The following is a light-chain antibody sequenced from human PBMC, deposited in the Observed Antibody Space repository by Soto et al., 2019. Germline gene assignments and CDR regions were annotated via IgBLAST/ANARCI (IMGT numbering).Light chain of an antibody. J-gene: IGKJ2*01. CDR2: GAS. Sequence: EIQMTQSPSTLSVSAGDRATLSCRASQGVSSNLAWYQQKPGQAPRLLIYGASARHTGVPSRFSGSGSGTEFTLTISSLQSEDFAIYFCQQFNNFPYTFGQGTKLEIK. V-gene: IGKV3-15*01. CDR1: QGVSSN. CDR3: QQFNNFPYT.